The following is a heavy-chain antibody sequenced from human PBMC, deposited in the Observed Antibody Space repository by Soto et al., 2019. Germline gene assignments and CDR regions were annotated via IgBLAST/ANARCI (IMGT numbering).Heavy chain of an antibody. V-gene: IGHV3-48*02. CDR3: AREAGYDFWSGYYTAYYYYGMDV. J-gene: IGHJ6*02. Sequence: GGSLRLSCAASGFTFSSYSMNWVRQAPGKGLEWVSYISSSSSTIYYADSVKGRFTISRDNAKNSLYLQMNSLRDEDTAVYYCAREAGYDFWSGYYTAYYYYGMDVWSQGTTVTVSS. CDR2: ISSSSSTI. D-gene: IGHD3-3*01. CDR1: GFTFSSYS.